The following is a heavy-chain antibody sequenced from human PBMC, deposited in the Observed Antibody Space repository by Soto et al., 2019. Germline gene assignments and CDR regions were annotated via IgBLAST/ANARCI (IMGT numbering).Heavy chain of an antibody. D-gene: IGHD6-19*01. V-gene: IGHV4-30-4*01. CDR1: GGSISSGDYH. Sequence: QVQLQESGPGLVKPSETLSLTCTVSGGSISSGDYHWSWIRQTPGKGLEWIAYIYYSGGTYYTPSLKSRITISLDTSQNQFSLWLTSVTAADTGMYYCARGGSGWKALNYFDSWGQGILVTVSS. J-gene: IGHJ4*02. CDR3: ARGGSGWKALNYFDS. CDR2: IYYSGGT.